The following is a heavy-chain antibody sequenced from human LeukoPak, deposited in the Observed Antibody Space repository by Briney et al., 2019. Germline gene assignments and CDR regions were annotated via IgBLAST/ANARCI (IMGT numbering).Heavy chain of an antibody. CDR2: IYTSGST. J-gene: IGHJ5*02. CDR1: GGSISSGSYY. CDR3: ARDPPWLSKRGYNWFDP. Sequence: SETLSLTCTVSGGSISSGSYYWSWIRQPAGKGLEWIGRIYTSGSTNYNPSLKSRVTISVDTSKNQFSLKLSSVTAADTAVYYRARDPPWLSKRGYNWFDPWGQGTLVTVSS. D-gene: IGHD5-12*01. V-gene: IGHV4-61*02.